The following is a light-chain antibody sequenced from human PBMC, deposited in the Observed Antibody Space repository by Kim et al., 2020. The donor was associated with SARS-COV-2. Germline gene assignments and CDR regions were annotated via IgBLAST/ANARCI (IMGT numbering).Light chain of an antibody. CDR2: DVT. Sequence: QSALTQHASVSGSPGQAITISCTGASSDIGTYDYVSWYQQQPGKAPKLMIYDVTYRPSGVSDRFSGSKSGNTASLTIFGLQAEDEADYYCSSYRSSRPPIFGGGTQLTVL. V-gene: IGLV2-14*01. J-gene: IGLJ2*01. CDR1: SSDIGTYDY. CDR3: SSYRSSRPPI.